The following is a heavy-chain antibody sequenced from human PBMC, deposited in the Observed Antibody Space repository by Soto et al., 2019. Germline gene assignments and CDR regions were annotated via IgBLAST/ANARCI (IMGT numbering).Heavy chain of an antibody. Sequence: PSETLSLTSTVSGVSMSGYYWTWIRQSAGKGLEWIGRIYASGSTNSNPSLRSRVTMSLDTSKNQFSLKMNSVTAADTAVYYCAREGRYQRLYWSWIDPWGQGTRVTVSS. CDR3: AREGRYQRLYWSWIDP. J-gene: IGHJ5*02. CDR1: GVSMSGYY. CDR2: IYASGST. D-gene: IGHD2-2*02. V-gene: IGHV4-4*07.